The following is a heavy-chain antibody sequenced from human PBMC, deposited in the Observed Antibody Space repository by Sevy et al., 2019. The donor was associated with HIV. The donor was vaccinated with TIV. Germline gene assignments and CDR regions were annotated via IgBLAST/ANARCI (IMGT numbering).Heavy chain of an antibody. D-gene: IGHD3-3*01. Sequence: GGSLRLSCVAPGFKFNGHGIHWVRQAPGKGLQWVAGISHDGDNKYYAHSVKGRFSISGDQSKNTVFLQMNTLTTEDTAVYYCARDYEVNNWRVVGAFDMWGLGTMVTVSS. CDR2: ISHDGDNK. CDR1: GFKFNGHG. CDR3: ARDYEVNNWRVVGAFDM. V-gene: IGHV3-30*14. J-gene: IGHJ3*02.